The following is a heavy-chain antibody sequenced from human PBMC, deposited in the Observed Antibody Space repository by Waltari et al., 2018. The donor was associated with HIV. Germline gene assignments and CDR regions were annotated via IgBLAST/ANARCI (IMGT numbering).Heavy chain of an antibody. CDR3: ATIDFWSGLENC. J-gene: IGHJ4*02. Sequence: QLQLQESGPGLVKPSETLSLTCSVSGGSLSSSNYYWGWIRQPPGKGLEWIGSIYYSGSTYYNPSLKSRVTISVDTSKNQFSLKLSAVTAADTAVYYCATIDFWSGLENCWGQGTLVTVSS. V-gene: IGHV4-39*01. D-gene: IGHD3-3*01. CDR2: IYYSGST. CDR1: GGSLSSSNYY.